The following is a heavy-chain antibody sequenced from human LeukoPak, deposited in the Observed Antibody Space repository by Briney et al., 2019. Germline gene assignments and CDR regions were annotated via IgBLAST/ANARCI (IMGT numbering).Heavy chain of an antibody. CDR1: GGSISSGSYY. V-gene: IGHV4-61*02. Sequence: PSQTLSLTCTVSGGSISSGSYYWSWIRQPAGKGLEWIGRIYTSGSTNYNPSLKSRVTISVDTSKNQFSLKLSSLTAADTAVYYCARGAYDFWSGDASGAFDIWGQGTMVTVSS. CDR2: IYTSGST. J-gene: IGHJ3*02. CDR3: ARGAYDFWSGDASGAFDI. D-gene: IGHD3-3*01.